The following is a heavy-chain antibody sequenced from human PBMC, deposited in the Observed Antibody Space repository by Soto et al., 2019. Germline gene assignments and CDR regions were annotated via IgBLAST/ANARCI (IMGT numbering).Heavy chain of an antibody. CDR3: ASSSSGYYPTTYY. J-gene: IGHJ4*02. Sequence: GASVKVSCKASGGTFSSYAISWVRQAPGQGLEWMGGIIPIFGTANYAQKFQGRVTITADESTSTAYMELSSLRSDDTAVYYCASSSSGYYPTTYYWGQGTLVTVSS. V-gene: IGHV1-69*13. CDR1: GGTFSSYA. CDR2: IIPIFGTA. D-gene: IGHD3-22*01.